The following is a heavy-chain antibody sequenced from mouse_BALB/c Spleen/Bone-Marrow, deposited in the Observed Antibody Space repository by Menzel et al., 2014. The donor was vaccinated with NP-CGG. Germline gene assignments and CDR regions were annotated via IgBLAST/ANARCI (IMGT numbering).Heavy chain of an antibody. CDR1: GYYITSGYX. V-gene: IGHV3-1*02. CDR3: ARSDYDAWFAY. J-gene: IGHJ3*01. CDR2: IHYSGST. Sequence: VQLQQSGPDLVKPSQSLSLPCTVTGYYITSGYXWHWXRQXXXNKLEWMGYIHYSGSTNYNPSLKSRVSITRDTSKNQFFLQLNSVTTEDTATDYCARSDYDAWFAYWGQGTLVTVSA. D-gene: IGHD2-4*01.